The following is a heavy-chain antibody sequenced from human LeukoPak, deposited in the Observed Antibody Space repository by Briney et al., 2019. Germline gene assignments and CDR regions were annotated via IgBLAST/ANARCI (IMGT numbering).Heavy chain of an antibody. J-gene: IGHJ4*02. Sequence: ASVKVSCKASGYTFTSYGISWVRQAPGQGREWMGWISAYNGNTNYAQKLQGRVTMTTDTSTSTAYMELRSLRSDDTAVYYCARDIYCSSTSCDDYWGQGTLVTVSS. CDR2: ISAYNGNT. D-gene: IGHD2-2*01. CDR3: ARDIYCSSTSCDDY. V-gene: IGHV1-18*01. CDR1: GYTFTSYG.